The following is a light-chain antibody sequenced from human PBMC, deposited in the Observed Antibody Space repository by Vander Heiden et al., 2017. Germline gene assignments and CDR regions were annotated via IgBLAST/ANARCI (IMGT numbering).Light chain of an antibody. CDR2: DAS. J-gene: IGKJ3*01. CDR3: QQGFASPRT. V-gene: IGKV1-39*01. CDR1: ENVFQY. Sequence: IQITKPHSPLSASVGYTSSSTGRTSENVFQYLNWFQQRPGRPPKLLIYDASTLQSGVPTRFSGGGAGTEYTLTVTGLQPEDFATYYCQQGFASPRTFGPGTKVDV.